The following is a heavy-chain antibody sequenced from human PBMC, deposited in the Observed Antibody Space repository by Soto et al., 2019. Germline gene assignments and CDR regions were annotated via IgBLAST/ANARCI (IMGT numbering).Heavy chain of an antibody. CDR2: IYYSGST. D-gene: IGHD4-17*01. CDR1: GGSISSGGYY. CDR3: ARDSGDYGDYAAFDI. J-gene: IGHJ3*02. Sequence: QVQLQESGPGLVKPSQTLSLTCTVSGGSISSGGYYWSWIRQHPGKGLEWIGYIYYSGSTYYNPPLKGGVTISVETSKNQFPRRLSSVTAADTAVYYWARDSGDYGDYAAFDIWGQGTMVTVSS. V-gene: IGHV4-31*03.